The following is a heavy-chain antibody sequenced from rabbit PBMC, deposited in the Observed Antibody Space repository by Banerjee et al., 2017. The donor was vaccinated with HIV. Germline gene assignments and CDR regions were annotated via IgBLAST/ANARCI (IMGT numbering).Heavy chain of an antibody. CDR2: IYTGSGST. Sequence: QEQLVESGGGLVQPEGSLTLTCTASGFSFSSRHWICWVRQAPGKGLEWIACIYTGSGSTWYANWAKGRFTISKTSSTTMTLQMTSLTAADTATYFCGRSYNGMDLRGPGTLVTVS. D-gene: IGHD1-1*01. J-gene: IGHJ6*01. CDR3: GRSYNGMDL. V-gene: IGHV1S45*01. CDR1: GFSFSSRHW.